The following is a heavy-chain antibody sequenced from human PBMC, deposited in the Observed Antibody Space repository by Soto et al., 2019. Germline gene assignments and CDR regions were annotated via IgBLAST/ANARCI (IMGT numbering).Heavy chain of an antibody. Sequence: QVQLVQSGAEVKKPGASVKVSCKASGYTFTSYDINWVRQATGQGLEWMGWMNANSGNTGYAQKFQGRVTMTRNTSISTAYMELSSLRSEDTAVYYYARAHYYDSSGYYPNFDYWGQGTLVTVSS. CDR3: ARAHYYDSSGYYPNFDY. J-gene: IGHJ4*02. D-gene: IGHD3-22*01. CDR2: MNANSGNT. CDR1: GYTFTSYD. V-gene: IGHV1-8*02.